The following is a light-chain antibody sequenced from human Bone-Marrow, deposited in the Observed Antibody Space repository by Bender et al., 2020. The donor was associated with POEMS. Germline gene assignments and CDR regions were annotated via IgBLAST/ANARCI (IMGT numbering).Light chain of an antibody. V-gene: IGLV2-8*01. CDR2: EVN. J-gene: IGLJ2*01. CDR1: SSDVGGYNY. CDR3: SSYAVTNTVL. Sequence: QSALTQPASVSGSPGQSITISCTGSSSDVGGYNYVSWYQQYPGKAPKLLIYEVNQRPSGVPARFSGSKSGNTASLTVSGLQAEDEADYYCSSYAVTNTVLFGGGTKLTVL.